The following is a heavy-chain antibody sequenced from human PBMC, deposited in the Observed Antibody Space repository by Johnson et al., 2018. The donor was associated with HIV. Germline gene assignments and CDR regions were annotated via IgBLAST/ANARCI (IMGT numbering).Heavy chain of an antibody. Sequence: VQLVESGGGVVQPGGSLRLSCTASGFTFSSYVIHWVRQAPGKGLEWVAVISYDGSNKYYADSVKGRFTISRDNSKNTLSVQMNNLKPEDTAVYYCARGRKITGTVDAFDIWGQGTMVTVSS. D-gene: IGHD1-7*01. CDR2: ISYDGSNK. V-gene: IGHV3-30-3*01. CDR1: GFTFSSYV. J-gene: IGHJ3*02. CDR3: ARGRKITGTVDAFDI.